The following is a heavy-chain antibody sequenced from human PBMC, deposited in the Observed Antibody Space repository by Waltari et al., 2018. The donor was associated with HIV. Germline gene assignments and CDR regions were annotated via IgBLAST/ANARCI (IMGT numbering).Heavy chain of an antibody. CDR1: GGSISSGDYF. Sequence: QLHLQESGPGLVKPSETLSLTCTVSGGSISSGDYFWGWIRQPPGKGLEWIGSFSYSGGSYSSPSLKSRVTTSVDTSKNELSLKLSSVTAADTAVYYCARILLWPSRYFGSWGQGTLVTVSS. D-gene: IGHD4-17*01. V-gene: IGHV4-39*01. J-gene: IGHJ4*02. CDR2: FSYSGGS. CDR3: ARILLWPSRYFGS.